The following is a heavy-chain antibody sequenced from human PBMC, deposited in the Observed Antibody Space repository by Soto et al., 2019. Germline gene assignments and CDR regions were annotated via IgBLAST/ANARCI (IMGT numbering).Heavy chain of an antibody. CDR2: MSSSGYI. Sequence: GGSLRLSCAASGFNFNSYTINWVRQAPGKRLEWRSSMSSSGYIFSTASVRGRFTISRDNAKNSVYLQINSLRAEDTAVYFCVRDCSGGSCYPGMDVWGQGTTVTVSS. CDR1: GFNFNSYT. V-gene: IGHV3-21*01. CDR3: VRDCSGGSCYPGMDV. J-gene: IGHJ6*02. D-gene: IGHD2-15*01.